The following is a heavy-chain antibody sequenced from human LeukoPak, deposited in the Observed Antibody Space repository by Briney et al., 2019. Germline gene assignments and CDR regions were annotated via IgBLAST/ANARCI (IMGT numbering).Heavy chain of an antibody. J-gene: IGHJ4*02. V-gene: IGHV4-39*01. CDR3: ARNRSDCSSGSWSFTGFDS. Sequence: PSETLSLTCTVSGGPISSTNSYWGWIRQPPGKGLEWIGSIYYSGSTHYNPSLKSRVSISVDTSRSEFSLRLRSVTAGDTAIYYCARNRSDCSSGSWSFTGFDSWGQGILVTVSS. CDR1: GGPISSTNSY. CDR2: IYYSGST. D-gene: IGHD2-15*01.